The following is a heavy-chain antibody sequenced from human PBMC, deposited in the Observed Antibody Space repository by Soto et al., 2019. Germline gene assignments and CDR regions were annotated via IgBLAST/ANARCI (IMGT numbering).Heavy chain of an antibody. J-gene: IGHJ4*02. CDR3: ERQDAKSPGTDY. CDR1: GGSITMNNYQ. Sequence: QLQLQESGPGLVKPSETLSLTCSVSGGSITMNNYQWGWIRQPPGGGLEWIGSVHYRGNSYYNPSLESRVTISVDTSKNQFTLKVRSVTAADTAIYYCERQDAKSPGTDYWGQGTLVIVSS. CDR2: VHYRGNS. V-gene: IGHV4-39*01.